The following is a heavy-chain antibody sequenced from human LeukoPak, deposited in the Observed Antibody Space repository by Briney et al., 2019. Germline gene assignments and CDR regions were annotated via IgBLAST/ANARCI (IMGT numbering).Heavy chain of an antibody. CDR1: GFTFSSYG. V-gene: IGHV3-30*02. D-gene: IGHD2-8*01. Sequence: GGPLRLSCAASGFTFSSYGMHWVRQAPGKGLEWVAFIRYDGSNKYYADSVKGRFTISRDNSKNTLYLQMNSLRAEDTAVYYCAKNAAKALIYYYYYMDVWGKGTTVTVSS. J-gene: IGHJ6*03. CDR2: IRYDGSNK. CDR3: AKNAAKALIYYYYYMDV.